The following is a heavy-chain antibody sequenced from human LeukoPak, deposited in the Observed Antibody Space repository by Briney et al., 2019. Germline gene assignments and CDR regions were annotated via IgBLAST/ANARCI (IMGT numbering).Heavy chain of an antibody. V-gene: IGHV4-39*01. Sequence: KSSETLSLTCAVSGGSISSSSYYWGWIRQPPGKGLEWIANIYYRGSTYYNPSLKSRLTISVDTSKNQFSLKLSSVTAADTAVYYCARLGGSSGYPIDYWGQGTLVTVSS. D-gene: IGHD3-22*01. J-gene: IGHJ4*02. CDR3: ARLGGSSGYPIDY. CDR2: IYYRGST. CDR1: GGSISSSSYY.